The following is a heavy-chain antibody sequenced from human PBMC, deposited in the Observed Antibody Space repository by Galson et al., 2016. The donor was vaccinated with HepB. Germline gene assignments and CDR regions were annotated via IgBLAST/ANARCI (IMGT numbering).Heavy chain of an antibody. CDR3: ARREAVGYNPDY. V-gene: IGHV5-51*01. D-gene: IGHD5-24*01. Sequence: QSGAEVTQPGESLKISCKGSGSSFTNYWIGWVRQMPGKGLEWMGIIYPGDSESRYNPSFQGQVTISADKSITTAYLQWSSLKASDTAMYYCARREAVGYNPDYWGQGTLVTVSS. CDR1: GSSFTNYW. J-gene: IGHJ4*02. CDR2: IYPGDSES.